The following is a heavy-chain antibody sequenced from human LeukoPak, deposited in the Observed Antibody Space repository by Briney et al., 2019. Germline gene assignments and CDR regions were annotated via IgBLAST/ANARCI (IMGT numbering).Heavy chain of an antibody. Sequence: ASVKVSCKASGYTFTGYYMHWVRQAPGQGLEWMGWINPNSGGTNYAQKFRGWVTMTRDTSISTAYMEQSRLRSDDTAVYYCARENISKYYFDYWGQGTLVTVSS. CDR2: INPNSGGT. CDR1: GYTFTGYY. J-gene: IGHJ4*02. V-gene: IGHV1-2*04. CDR3: ARENISKYYFDY. D-gene: IGHD2/OR15-2a*01.